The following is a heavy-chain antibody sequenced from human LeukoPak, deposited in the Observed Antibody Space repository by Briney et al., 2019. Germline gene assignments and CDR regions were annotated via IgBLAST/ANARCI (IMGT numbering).Heavy chain of an antibody. CDR2: IIPIFGTA. CDR1: GGTFISYA. Sequence: SVKVSCKASGGTFISYAISWVRQASGQGLEWMGGIIPIFGTANYAQKFQGRVTITADESTSTAYMELSSLRSEDTAVYYCASYYYDSSGYYDFDYWGQGTLVTVSS. CDR3: ASYYYDSSGYYDFDY. J-gene: IGHJ4*02. V-gene: IGHV1-69*13. D-gene: IGHD3-22*01.